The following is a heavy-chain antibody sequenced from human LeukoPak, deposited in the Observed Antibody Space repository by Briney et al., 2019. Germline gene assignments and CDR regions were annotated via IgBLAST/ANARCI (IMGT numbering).Heavy chain of an antibody. V-gene: IGHV3-11*04. CDR3: ARERVVDTAMVIDY. Sequence: PGGSLRLSCAASGFTFSDYYMSWIRQAPGKGLEWVSYISSSGSTIYYADSVKGRFTISRDNSKNTLYLQMNSLRAEDTAVYYCARERVVDTAMVIDYWGQGTLVTVSS. J-gene: IGHJ4*02. CDR2: ISSSGSTI. CDR1: GFTFSDYY. D-gene: IGHD5-18*01.